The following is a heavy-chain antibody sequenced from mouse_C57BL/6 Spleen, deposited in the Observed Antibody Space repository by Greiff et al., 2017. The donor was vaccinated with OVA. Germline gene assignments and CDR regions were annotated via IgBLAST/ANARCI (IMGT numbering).Heavy chain of an antibody. J-gene: IGHJ4*01. CDR3: AKLSSGYETDYAMDY. D-gene: IGHD3-2*02. CDR1: GFSLTSYG. V-gene: IGHV2-9*01. Sequence: VKLMESGPGLVAPSQSLSITCTVSGFSLTSYGVDWVRQPPGQGLEWLGVIWGGGSSNYNSALMSRLSISKDNSKSQVFLKMNSLQTDDTAMYYCAKLSSGYETDYAMDYWGQGTSVTVSS. CDR2: IWGGGSS.